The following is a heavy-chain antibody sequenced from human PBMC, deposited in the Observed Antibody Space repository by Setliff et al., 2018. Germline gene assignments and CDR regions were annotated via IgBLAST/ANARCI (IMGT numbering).Heavy chain of an antibody. V-gene: IGHV4-59*01. J-gene: IGHJ4*02. Sequence: TLSLTCTVSGGSLSTYYWTWIRQPPGKALEWIGYIYYSGTTNYSPSLKSRVTISIDMSKNQFSLKLNSVTAADTAVYYCARGAYIGLDYWGQGTLVTV. CDR2: IYYSGTT. CDR1: GGSLSTYY. CDR3: ARGAYIGLDY. D-gene: IGHD4-4*01.